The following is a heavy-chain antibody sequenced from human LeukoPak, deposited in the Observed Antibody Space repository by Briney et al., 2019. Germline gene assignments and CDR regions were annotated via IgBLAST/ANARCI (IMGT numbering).Heavy chain of an antibody. D-gene: IGHD3-10*01. J-gene: IGHJ3*02. CDR3: ARGEKKDYYGSGSLGAFDI. Sequence: ASVKVSCKASGYTFTSYGISWVRQAPGQGLEWMGWISAYNGNTNYAQKLQGRVTMTTDTSTSTAYMELGSLRSDDTAVYYCARGEKKDYYGSGSLGAFDIWGQGTMVTVSS. V-gene: IGHV1-18*01. CDR2: ISAYNGNT. CDR1: GYTFTSYG.